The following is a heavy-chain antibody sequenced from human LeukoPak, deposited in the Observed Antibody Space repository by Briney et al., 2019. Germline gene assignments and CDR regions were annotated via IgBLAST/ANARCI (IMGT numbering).Heavy chain of an antibody. V-gene: IGHV4-61*02. CDR3: AREGDCGGDCYLNWFDP. D-gene: IGHD2-21*02. CDR1: GGSISSGSYY. CDR2: IYTSGST. Sequence: PSETLSLTCTVSGGSISSGSYYWSWLRQPAGKGLEWIGRIYTSGSTNYNPSLKSRVTISVDTSKNQFSLKLSSVTAADTAVYYCAREGDCGGDCYLNWFDPWGQGTLVTVSS. J-gene: IGHJ5*02.